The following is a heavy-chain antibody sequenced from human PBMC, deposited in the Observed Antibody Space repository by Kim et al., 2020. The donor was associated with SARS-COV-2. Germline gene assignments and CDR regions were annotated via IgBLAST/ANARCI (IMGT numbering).Heavy chain of an antibody. CDR3: ASWIAAADMWSYYYGMDV. CDR1: GGSFSGYY. J-gene: IGHJ6*02. CDR2: INHSGST. D-gene: IGHD6-13*01. Sequence: SETLSLTCAVYGGSFSGYYWSWIRQPPGKGLEWIGEINHSGSTNYNPSLKSRVTISVDTSKNQFSLKLSSVTAADTAVYYCASWIAAADMWSYYYGMDVWGQGTTVTVSS. V-gene: IGHV4-34*01.